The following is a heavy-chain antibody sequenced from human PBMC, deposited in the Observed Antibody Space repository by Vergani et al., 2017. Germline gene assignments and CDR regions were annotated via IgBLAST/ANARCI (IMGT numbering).Heavy chain of an antibody. CDR1: GFSLTTGGEG. J-gene: IGHJ3*01. Sequence: QITLRESGPTLVKPTQTLTLTCTFSGFSLTTGGEGVGWIRQPPGRALEWLAFGYWNYDERYSPSLKSRVTITKDTSKNEVILTMATMDPVDTATYYCVRRLGYFDWDGASDVWGPGTMVSVSS. D-gene: IGHD3-9*01. CDR3: VRRLGYFDWDGASDV. V-gene: IGHV2-5*01. CDR2: GYWNYDE.